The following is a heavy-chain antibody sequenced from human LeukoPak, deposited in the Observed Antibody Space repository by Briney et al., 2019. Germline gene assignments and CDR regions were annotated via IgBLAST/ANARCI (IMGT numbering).Heavy chain of an antibody. CDR1: GGSISSSSYY. CDR2: IYHSGST. V-gene: IGHV4-39*07. CDR3: ARGGRCSSTSCYKSWFDP. J-gene: IGHJ5*02. D-gene: IGHD2-2*02. Sequence: SETLSLTCTVSGGSISSSSYYWGWIRQPPGKGLEWIGSIYHSGSTYYNPSLKSRVTISVDTSKNQFSLKLSSVTAADTAVYYCARGGRCSSTSCYKSWFDPWGQGTLVTVSS.